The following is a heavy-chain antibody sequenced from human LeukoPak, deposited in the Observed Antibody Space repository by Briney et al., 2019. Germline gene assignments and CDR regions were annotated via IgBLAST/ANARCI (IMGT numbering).Heavy chain of an antibody. D-gene: IGHD4-17*01. CDR1: GYTFANYG. CDR3: ARVGYGAFYLDY. Sequence: ASVKLSCKASGYTFANYGISWVRQAPGQGLEWMGWISDYNANTNYAQKFQGRVTMTTDTSTTTAYMEMRSLRSDDTAVYYCARVGYGAFYLDYWGQGTLVTVSP. V-gene: IGHV1-18*01. CDR2: ISDYNANT. J-gene: IGHJ4*02.